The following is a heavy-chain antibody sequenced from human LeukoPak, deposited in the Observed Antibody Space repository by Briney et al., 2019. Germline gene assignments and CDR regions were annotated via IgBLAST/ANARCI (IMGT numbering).Heavy chain of an antibody. V-gene: IGHV1-2*02. CDR1: GYTFTGYY. D-gene: IGHD3-10*01. J-gene: IGHJ3*02. CDR3: ARGVLLWFGESAAAFDI. Sequence: ASVKVSCKASGYTFTGYYMHWVRQAPGQGLEWMGWINLNSGGTNYAQKFQGRVTMTRDTSISTAYMELSRLRSDDTAVYYCARGVLLWFGESAAAFDIWGQGTMVTVSS. CDR2: INLNSGGT.